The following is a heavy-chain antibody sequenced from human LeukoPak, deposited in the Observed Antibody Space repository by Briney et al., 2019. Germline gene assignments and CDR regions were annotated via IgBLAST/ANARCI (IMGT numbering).Heavy chain of an antibody. V-gene: IGHV3-30-3*01. CDR3: AREWGEGWLQSLYYFDY. CDR2: ISYDGSNK. J-gene: IGHJ4*02. CDR1: GFTFSSYA. D-gene: IGHD5-24*01. Sequence: GGSLRLSCAASGFTFSSYAMHWVRQAPGKGLEWGAVISYDGSNKYYADSVKGRFTISRDNSKNTLYLQMNSLRAEDTAVYYCAREWGEGWLQSLYYFDYWGQGTLVTVSS.